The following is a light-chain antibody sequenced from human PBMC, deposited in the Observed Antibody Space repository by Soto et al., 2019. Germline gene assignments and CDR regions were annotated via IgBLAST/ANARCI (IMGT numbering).Light chain of an antibody. CDR3: QQRRYWPLT. J-gene: IGKJ4*01. Sequence: EIVLTQSPATLSLSPGERATLSCRASQSVDSYLTWYQQKPGQAPRLLIYDVSKRATGIPVRFSGSGSGTDFTLTISSLQPNDVAIFYCQQRRYWPLTFGGGTKVEIK. CDR1: QSVDSY. CDR2: DVS. V-gene: IGKV3-11*01.